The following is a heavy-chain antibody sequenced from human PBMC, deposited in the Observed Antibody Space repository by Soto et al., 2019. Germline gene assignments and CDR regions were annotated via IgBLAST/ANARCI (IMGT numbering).Heavy chain of an antibody. CDR3: ARVGIAATSTSFYFDS. CDR1: GGSITTYY. D-gene: IGHD6-13*01. V-gene: IGHV4-59*01. CDR2: IYSSGST. J-gene: IGHJ4*02. Sequence: PSETLSLTCTVSGGSITTYYWSWIRQPPGKGLEWIGYIYSSGSTNYNPSLKSRVTISVDTSKNQFSLKLNSVTAADTAVYYCARVGIAATSTSFYFDSWGRGTLVT.